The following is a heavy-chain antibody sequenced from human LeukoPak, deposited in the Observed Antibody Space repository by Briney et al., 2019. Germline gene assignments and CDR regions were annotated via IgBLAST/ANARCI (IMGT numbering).Heavy chain of an antibody. Sequence: ASVKVSCKASGGTFSSYAISWVRQAPGQGLEWMGGIIPIFGTANYAQKFQGRVTITADESTSTAYMELSSLRSEDTAVYYCARQVQYRSGYFPPDPWGQGTLVTVSS. CDR2: IIPIFGTA. D-gene: IGHD6-19*01. CDR1: GGTFSSYA. J-gene: IGHJ5*02. CDR3: ARQVQYRSGYFPPDP. V-gene: IGHV1-69*13.